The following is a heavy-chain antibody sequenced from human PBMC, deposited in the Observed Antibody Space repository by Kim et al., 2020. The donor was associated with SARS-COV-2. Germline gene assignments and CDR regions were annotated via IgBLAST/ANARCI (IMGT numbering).Heavy chain of an antibody. V-gene: IGHV4-34*01. CDR1: GGSFSGYY. CDR2: INHSGST. J-gene: IGHJ6*02. CDR3: ARAVGITGTTVYYYYGMDV. Sequence: SETLSLTCAVYGGSFSGYYWSWIRQPPGKGLEWIGEINHSGSTNYNPSLKSRVTISVDTSKNQFSLKLSSVTAADTAVYYCARAVGITGTTVYYYYGMDVWGQGTTVTLSS. D-gene: IGHD1-7*01.